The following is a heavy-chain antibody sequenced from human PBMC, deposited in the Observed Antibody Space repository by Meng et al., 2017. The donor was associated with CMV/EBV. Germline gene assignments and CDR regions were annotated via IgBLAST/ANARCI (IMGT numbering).Heavy chain of an antibody. Sequence: GESLKISCAASGFTFSSYGMHWVRQAPGKGLEWVAFIRYDGSNKYYADSVKGRFIISRDNSKNTLYLQMNSLRAEDTAVYYCAKDRVSQFDYWGQGTLVTVSS. CDR3: AKDRVSQFDY. D-gene: IGHD4-11*01. V-gene: IGHV3-30*02. J-gene: IGHJ4*02. CDR2: IRYDGSNK. CDR1: GFTFSSYG.